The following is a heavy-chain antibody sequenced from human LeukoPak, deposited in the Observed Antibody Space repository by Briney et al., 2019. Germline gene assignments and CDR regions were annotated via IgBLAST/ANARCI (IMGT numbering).Heavy chain of an antibody. J-gene: IGHJ5*02. CDR3: ARGDIVVLPAGIPHNWFDP. CDR2: INPNSGGT. V-gene: IGHV1-2*02. CDR1: GYTFTSYD. D-gene: IGHD2-2*02. Sequence: GASVKVSCKASGYTFTSYDINWVRQATGQGLEWMGWINPNSGGTNYAQKFQGRVTMTRDTSISTAYMELSRLRSDDTAVYYCARGDIVVLPAGIPHNWFDPWGQGTLVTASS.